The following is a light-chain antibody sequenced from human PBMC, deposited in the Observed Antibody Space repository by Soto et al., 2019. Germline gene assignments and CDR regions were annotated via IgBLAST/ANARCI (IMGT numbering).Light chain of an antibody. CDR1: QGISSY. CDR3: QRLDNYPIT. Sequence: DIQLTQSPSFLSASVGDRVTITCRASQGISSYLAWYQQKPGKAPKFLIHAASTLQSGVPSRFSGSGSGTEFTLTISSLQPEDFATYYCQRLDNYPITFGQGTRLEIK. V-gene: IGKV1-9*01. J-gene: IGKJ5*01. CDR2: AAS.